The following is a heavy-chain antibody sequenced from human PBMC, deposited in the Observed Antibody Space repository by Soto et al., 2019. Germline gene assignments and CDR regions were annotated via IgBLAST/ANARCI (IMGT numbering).Heavy chain of an antibody. CDR3: ARDHPYSSTWKGDHYYGMDV. CDR2: ISYDGSTK. J-gene: IGHJ6*02. D-gene: IGHD6-13*01. V-gene: IGHV3-30-3*01. Sequence: QVQLVESGGGVVQPGRSLRLSCAASGFTFSTYAMHWVRQAPGKGLEWVAVISYDGSTKYYADSVKGRFTCSRDNSKNTLYLQMNSLRAEDTAVYFCARDHPYSSTWKGDHYYGMDVWGQGTTVTVS. CDR1: GFTFSTYA.